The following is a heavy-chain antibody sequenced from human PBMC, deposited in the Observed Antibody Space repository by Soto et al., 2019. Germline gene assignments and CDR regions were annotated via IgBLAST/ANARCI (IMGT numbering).Heavy chain of an antibody. CDR1: GYTFTDYY. Sequence: ASVKVSCKVSGYTFTDYYMHWVRQAPGQGHEWMGWINPSSGGRKYAQMFQGRVTMTRDTAISTAYLELSSLRSDDTAVFYCARENEDGPLGKRRNGMDVSYQTTKLTVSS. CDR2: INPSSGGR. V-gene: IGHV1-2*02. CDR3: ARENEDGPLGKRRNGMDV. J-gene: IGHJ6*02.